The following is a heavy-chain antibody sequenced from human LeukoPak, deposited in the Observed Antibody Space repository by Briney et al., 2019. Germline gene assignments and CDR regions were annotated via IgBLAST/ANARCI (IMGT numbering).Heavy chain of an antibody. CDR1: GGTFSSYA. V-gene: IGHV1-69*05. CDR2: IIPIFGTA. D-gene: IGHD6-19*01. Sequence: GASVKVSCKASGGTFSSYAISWVRQAPGQGLEWMGRIIPIFGTANCAQKFQGRVTITTDESTSTAYMELSSLRSEDTAVYYCARERDSSGWYLGYFDYWGQGTLVTVSS. CDR3: ARERDSSGWYLGYFDY. J-gene: IGHJ4*02.